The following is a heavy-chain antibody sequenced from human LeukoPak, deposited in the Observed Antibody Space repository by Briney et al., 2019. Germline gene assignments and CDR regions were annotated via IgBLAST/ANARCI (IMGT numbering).Heavy chain of an antibody. D-gene: IGHD3-10*01. CDR3: ASALFGSGSYYNVGPPDY. J-gene: IGHJ4*02. CDR1: GFTVSSNY. Sequence: GGSLRLSCAASGFTVSSNYMSWVRQAPGKGLEWVSVIYSGGSTYYADSVKGRFTISRDNSKNTLYLRMNSLRAEDTAVYYCASALFGSGSYYNVGPPDYWGQGTLVTVSS. V-gene: IGHV3-66*01. CDR2: IYSGGST.